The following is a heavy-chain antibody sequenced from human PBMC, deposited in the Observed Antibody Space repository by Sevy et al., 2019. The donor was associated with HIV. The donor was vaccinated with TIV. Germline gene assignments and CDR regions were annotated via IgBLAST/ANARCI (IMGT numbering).Heavy chain of an antibody. J-gene: IGHJ3*02. V-gene: IGHV3-21*01. D-gene: IGHD4-17*01. CDR3: ARVKDYGDYGAFDI. CDR1: GFTFNSHT. Sequence: GGSLRLSCAGSGFTFNSHTMNWVRQAPGKGLEWVSSISSSGSYIYYGHSVKGRFTISRDNAKSSLFLQMNSLRAEDTAIYFCARVKDYGDYGAFDIWGQGTMVTVSS. CDR2: ISSSGSYI.